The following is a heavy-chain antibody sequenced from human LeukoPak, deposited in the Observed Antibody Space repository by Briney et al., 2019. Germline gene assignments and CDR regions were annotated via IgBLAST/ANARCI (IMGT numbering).Heavy chain of an antibody. V-gene: IGHV4-59*01. J-gene: IGHJ4*02. CDR3: ATLGTAASFDY. Sequence: SETLSLTCTVSGGSISSYYWSWLRQPPGKGLEWIGYIYYSGSTNYNPSLKSRVTISVDTSKNQFSLKLSSVTAADTAVYYCATLGTAASFDYWGQGTLVTVSS. D-gene: IGHD6-13*01. CDR1: GGSISSYY. CDR2: IYYSGST.